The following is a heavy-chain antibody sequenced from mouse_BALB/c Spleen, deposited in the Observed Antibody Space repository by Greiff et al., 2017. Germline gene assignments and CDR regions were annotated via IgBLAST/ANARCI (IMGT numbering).Heavy chain of an antibody. CDR1: GDSITSGY. CDR2: ISYSGST. V-gene: IGHV3-8*02. CDR3: ARCLLRRTPLYWYFDV. J-gene: IGHJ1*01. Sequence: EVQLQQSGPSLVKPSQTLSLTCSVTGDSITSGYWNWIRKFPGNKLEYMGYISYSGSTYYNPSLKSRISITRDTSKNQYYLQLNSVTTEDTATYYCARCLLRRTPLYWYFDVWGAGTTVTVSS. D-gene: IGHD1-1*01.